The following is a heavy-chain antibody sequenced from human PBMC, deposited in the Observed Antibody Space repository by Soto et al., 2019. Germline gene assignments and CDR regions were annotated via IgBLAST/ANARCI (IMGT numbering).Heavy chain of an antibody. V-gene: IGHV1-18*01. CDR3: ALTYDYVWGSYRYFDY. CDR1: GYTITSYG. J-gene: IGHJ4*02. Sequence: ASVKVSCKASGYTITSYGISWVRQAPGQGLEWMGWISAYNGNTNYAQKLQGRVTMTTDTSTSTAYMELRSLRSDDTAVYYCALTYDYVWGSYRYFDYWGQGTLVTVSS. CDR2: ISAYNGNT. D-gene: IGHD3-16*02.